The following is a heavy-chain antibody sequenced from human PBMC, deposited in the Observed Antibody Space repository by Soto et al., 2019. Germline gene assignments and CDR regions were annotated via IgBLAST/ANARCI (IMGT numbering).Heavy chain of an antibody. CDR3: AAGGGLPRYY. D-gene: IGHD5-12*01. V-gene: IGHV4-30-2*01. J-gene: IGHJ4*02. CDR2: IYHSGST. CDR1: GGSISSGGYS. Sequence: QLQLQESGSGLVKPSQTLSLTCAVSGGSISSGGYSWSWIRQPPGKGLEWIGYIYHSGSTYYNQSRRSRVTISVDRAKNEFALKLSSVTAADTAVYYCAAGGGLPRYYWGQGTLVTVSS.